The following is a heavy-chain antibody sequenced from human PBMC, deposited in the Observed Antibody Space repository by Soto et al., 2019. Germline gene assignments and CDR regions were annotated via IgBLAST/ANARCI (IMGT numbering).Heavy chain of an antibody. D-gene: IGHD3-3*01. J-gene: IGHJ6*02. CDR2: IIPIFGTE. CDR3: ARGVDFWSGYSLPYYYYGMDV. Sequence: VKVSCKASGGTFSSYAISWVRQAPGQGLEWLGGIIPIFGTENYAQKFQGRVTITADESTCTACMELSSLRSEDTAVYYCARGVDFWSGYSLPYYYYGMDVWGQGTPVTVSS. V-gene: IGHV1-69*01. CDR1: GGTFSSYA.